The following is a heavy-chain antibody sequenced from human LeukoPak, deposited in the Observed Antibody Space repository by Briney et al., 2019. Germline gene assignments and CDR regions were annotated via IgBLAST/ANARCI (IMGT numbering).Heavy chain of an antibody. D-gene: IGHD3-10*01. CDR2: ISYDGSNK. V-gene: IGHV3-30*04. CDR3: ARDSTYYYDSGSSGPYYFDN. J-gene: IGHJ4*02. Sequence: GGSLRLSCAASGFTFSSYAMHWVRQAPGKGLEWVAVISYDGSNKYYADSVKGRFTISRDNSKNTLYLQMNSLRAEDTAVYYCARDSTYYYDSGSSGPYYFDNWGQGTLVTVSS. CDR1: GFTFSSYA.